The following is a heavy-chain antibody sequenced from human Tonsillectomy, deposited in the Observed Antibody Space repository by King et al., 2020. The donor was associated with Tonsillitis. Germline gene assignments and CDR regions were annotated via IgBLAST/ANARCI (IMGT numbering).Heavy chain of an antibody. D-gene: IGHD4-17*01. Sequence: QLVQSRAEVKPPGASVKVSCKASGYTFTSYGVDWVRQAPGQGLEWMGWISAYNGNTNYAQKFQGRVTMTTDTSTSTAYMELWSLRSDDTAVYFCARDSHDYGDFVGFNYWGQGTLVTGSS. V-gene: IGHV1-18*01. CDR1: GYTFTSYG. J-gene: IGHJ4*02. CDR2: ISAYNGNT. CDR3: ARDSHDYGDFVGFNY.